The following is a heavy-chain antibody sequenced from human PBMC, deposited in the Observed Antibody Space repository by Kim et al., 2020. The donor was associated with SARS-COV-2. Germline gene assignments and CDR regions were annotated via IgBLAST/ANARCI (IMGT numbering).Heavy chain of an antibody. V-gene: IGHV3-23*01. CDR3: AKDKGPVAGTGSHWFDP. CDR2: ISGSGGST. J-gene: IGHJ5*02. CDR1: GFTFSSYA. Sequence: GGSLRLSCAASGFTFSSYAMSWVRQAPGKGLEWVSAISGSGGSTFYADSVKGRFTISRDNFKNTLYVQMNSLRAEDTAVYYCAKDKGPVAGTGSHWFDPWGQGTLVTVSS. D-gene: IGHD6-19*01.